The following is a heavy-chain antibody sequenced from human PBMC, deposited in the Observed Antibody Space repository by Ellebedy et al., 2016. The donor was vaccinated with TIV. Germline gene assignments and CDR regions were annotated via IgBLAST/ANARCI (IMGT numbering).Heavy chain of an antibody. J-gene: IGHJ4*02. Sequence: SETLSLTCSVSGDFMGNYYWTWIRQPAGRELEWVGRVYTNGMTNYNPSLKSRVTLSIDTSKTQFSLRLTSVTAADTAVYYCARGRWLVDYWGQGTLVTVSS. D-gene: IGHD6-19*01. CDR2: VYTNGMT. V-gene: IGHV4-4*07. CDR3: ARGRWLVDY. CDR1: GDFMGNYY.